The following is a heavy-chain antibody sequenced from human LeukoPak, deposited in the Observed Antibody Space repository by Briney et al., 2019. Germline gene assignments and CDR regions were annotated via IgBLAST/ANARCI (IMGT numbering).Heavy chain of an antibody. D-gene: IGHD6-19*01. CDR1: GYTFSSYD. J-gene: IGHJ4*02. Sequence: VASVKVSCKASGYTFSSYDINWVRQATGQGLEWMGWMNLNSGHTGFAQKFQARVTLTWDTSISTAYMELSSLTSEDTAVYYCARVITSGLYYFDYWGQGTLVTVSS. CDR3: ARVITSGLYYFDY. CDR2: MNLNSGHT. V-gene: IGHV1-8*01.